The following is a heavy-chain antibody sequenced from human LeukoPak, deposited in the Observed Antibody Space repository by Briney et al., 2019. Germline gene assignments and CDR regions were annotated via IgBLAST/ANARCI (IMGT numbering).Heavy chain of an antibody. CDR1: GYTFTSCG. CDR2: ISANNGDT. V-gene: IGHV1-18*01. J-gene: IGHJ4*02. D-gene: IGHD3-10*01. CDR3: AREKVLWFGEPNNPLDF. Sequence: GASVKVSCKASGYTFTSCGISWVRQAPGQGLEWMGWISANNGDTNYAQKLQGRVTMTTDTSTSTAYMELRSLRSDDTAVYYCAREKVLWFGEPNNPLDFWGQGTLVTVSS.